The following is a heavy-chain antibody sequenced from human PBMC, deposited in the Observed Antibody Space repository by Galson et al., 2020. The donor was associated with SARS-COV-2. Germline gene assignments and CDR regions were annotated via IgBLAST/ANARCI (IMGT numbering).Heavy chain of an antibody. CDR3: AKEGEWSGYYKAFDI. V-gene: IGHV3-33*06. CDR2: IWYDGSNK. CDR1: GFTFSSYG. Sequence: QLGESLKISCAASGFTFSSYGMHWVRQAPGKGLEWVAVIWYDGSNKYYADSVKGRFTISRDNSKNTLYLQMNSLRAEDTAVYYCAKEGEWSGYYKAFDIWGQGTMVTVSS. J-gene: IGHJ3*02. D-gene: IGHD3-3*01.